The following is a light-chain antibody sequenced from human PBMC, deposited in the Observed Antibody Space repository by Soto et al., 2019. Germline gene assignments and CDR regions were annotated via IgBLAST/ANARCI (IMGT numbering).Light chain of an antibody. CDR2: GND. V-gene: IGLV1-47*01. CDR1: RSNIGSYS. J-gene: IGLJ2*01. CDR3: AAWDDKLSAVL. Sequence: QSVLTQPPSASGTPGQRVTISCSGSRSNIGSYSVNWYQQVPGTAPKFLIYGNDQRPSGVPDRFSASKSGTSASLDISGLRSEDEADFFRAAWDDKLSAVLFGGGTKLTVL.